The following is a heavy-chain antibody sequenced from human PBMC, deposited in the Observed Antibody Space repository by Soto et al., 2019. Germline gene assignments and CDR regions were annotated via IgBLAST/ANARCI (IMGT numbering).Heavy chain of an antibody. CDR1: GGTFSTYA. CDR2: IIPLFGTA. J-gene: IGHJ4*02. Sequence: QVQLVQSGAEVKQPGSSVKVSCKTSGGTFSTYAIYWVRQAPGQGLELMGAIIPLFGTADYAQKFQGRVTITADESTSTAYMELSSLRSEDTAVYYCARPKGSYSSGYYYFDYWGQGTLVTVSS. D-gene: IGHD6-19*01. V-gene: IGHV1-69*01. CDR3: ARPKGSYSSGYYYFDY.